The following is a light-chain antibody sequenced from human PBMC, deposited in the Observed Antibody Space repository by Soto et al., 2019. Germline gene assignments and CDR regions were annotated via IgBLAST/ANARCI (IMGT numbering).Light chain of an antibody. CDR3: QQFNSYSIT. Sequence: DIQLTQSPSFLSASVGDRVTITCRASQDISSYLAWYQQKPGKAPKLLIYAASTLQSGVPSRFSGSGSGTEFTLTISSLQLEDFATYYCQQFNSYSITFGQGTRLEIK. CDR1: QDISSY. J-gene: IGKJ5*01. CDR2: AAS. V-gene: IGKV1-9*01.